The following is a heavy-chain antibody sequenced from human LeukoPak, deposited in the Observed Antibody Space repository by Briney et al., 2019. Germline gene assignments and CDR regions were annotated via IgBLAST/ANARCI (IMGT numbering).Heavy chain of an antibody. J-gene: IGHJ4*02. CDR2: INAANGNT. V-gene: IGHV1-3*01. CDR3: ARVSLGGAGNDY. Sequence: GASVKVSCKASGYTFTNYAMHWVRQAPGQRLEWMGWINAANGNTKYSQKFQGRVTITRDTSTSTAYMELRSLRSDDTAVYYCARVSLGGAGNDYWGQGTLVTVSS. CDR1: GYTFTNYA. D-gene: IGHD6-19*01.